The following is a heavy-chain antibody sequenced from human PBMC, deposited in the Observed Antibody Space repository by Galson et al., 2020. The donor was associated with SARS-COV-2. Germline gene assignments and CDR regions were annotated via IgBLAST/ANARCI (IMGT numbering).Heavy chain of an antibody. D-gene: IGHD3-22*01. CDR1: GYSVSTTNY. J-gene: IGHJ2*01. CDR3: ARQGVNMIVLVTVPGWYFDL. V-gene: IGHV4-38-2*02. Sequence: SETLSLTCTVSGYSVSTTNYWGWVRQPPGRGLEWIGSVYPSGTTYYNPSLQSRVTITVDTSKNQFSLTLDSVTAADTALYYCARQGVNMIVLVTVPGWYFDLWGRGTLVTVSS. CDR2: VYPSGTT.